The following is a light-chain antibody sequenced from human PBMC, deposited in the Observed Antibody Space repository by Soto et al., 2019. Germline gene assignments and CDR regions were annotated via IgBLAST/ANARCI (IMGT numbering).Light chain of an antibody. CDR2: GAS. Sequence: VVLTQSPGALSLSPGERATLSCRARQSVRSNYLAWYQQQPGQAPRLLIFGASTRATGIPDRFSGSGSGTDFTLTISRLEPEDSAVYICHQYGYGADTFGQGTRLEIK. J-gene: IGKJ2*01. CDR1: QSVRSNY. CDR3: HQYGYGADT. V-gene: IGKV3-20*01.